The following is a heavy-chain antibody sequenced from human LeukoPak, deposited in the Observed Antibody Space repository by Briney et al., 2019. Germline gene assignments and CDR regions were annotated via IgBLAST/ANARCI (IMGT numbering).Heavy chain of an antibody. J-gene: IGHJ5*02. D-gene: IGHD3-22*01. CDR2: INHSGST. CDR1: GGSFSGYY. Sequence: SETLSLTCAVYGGSFSGYYWSWIRQPPGKGLEWIWEINHSGSTNYNPSLKSRVTISVDTSKNQFSLKLSSVTAADTAVYYCARRPPYYYDSSGPSWFDPWGQGTLVTVSS. V-gene: IGHV4-34*01. CDR3: ARRPPYYYDSSGPSWFDP.